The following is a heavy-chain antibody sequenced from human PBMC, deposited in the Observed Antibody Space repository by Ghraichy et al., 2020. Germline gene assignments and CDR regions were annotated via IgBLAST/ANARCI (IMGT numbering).Heavy chain of an antibody. D-gene: IGHD2-21*01. CDR1: GGSIGSGLYY. J-gene: IGHJ4*02. CDR2: VYHSGST. CDR3: ARDLSLRWVIYH. Sequence: SETLSLTCTVSGGSIGSGLYYWSWIRQPPGKGLEWIGSVYHSGSTPYNPSLQSRVSIASDASKSQFYLRLNSVTAADTAIYYGARDLSLRWVIYHWGQGALVTVSS. V-gene: IGHV4-39*07.